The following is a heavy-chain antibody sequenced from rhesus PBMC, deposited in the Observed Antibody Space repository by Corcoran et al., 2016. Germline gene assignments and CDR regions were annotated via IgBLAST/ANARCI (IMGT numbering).Heavy chain of an antibody. CDR1: GGSISSNY. CDR2: ISGSGGST. Sequence: QLQLQESGPGLVKPSETLSLTCAVSGGSISSNYWSWIRQPPGKGLEWIGRISGSGGSTDYNPSLKSRVTSSKDTAKNQFSRKLSSGTAADTAVYYCAGHIAAGLAFDFWGQGLRVTVSS. V-gene: IGHV4-173*01. CDR3: AGHIAAGLAFDF. D-gene: IGHD6-13*01. J-gene: IGHJ3*01.